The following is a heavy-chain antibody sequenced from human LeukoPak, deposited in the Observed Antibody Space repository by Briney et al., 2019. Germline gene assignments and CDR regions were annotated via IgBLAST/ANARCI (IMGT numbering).Heavy chain of an antibody. CDR1: GFTFSSYD. J-gene: IGHJ3*02. V-gene: IGHV3-23*01. Sequence: GGSLRLSCAASGFTFSSYDMFWVRQAPGKGLEWVSAIIGTGGNTYSADSVKGRFTISRDISKNTLYLQMNSLRAEDTAVYYCARDRSGSYYFDAFDIWGQGTMVTVSS. D-gene: IGHD1-26*01. CDR3: ARDRSGSYYFDAFDI. CDR2: IIGTGGNT.